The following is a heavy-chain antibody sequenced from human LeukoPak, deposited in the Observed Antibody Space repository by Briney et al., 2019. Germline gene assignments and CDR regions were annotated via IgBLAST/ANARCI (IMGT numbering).Heavy chain of an antibody. CDR1: GGSIRSYY. Sequence: PSETLSLTCTVSGGSIRSYYWSWIRQPPGKGLEWIGEINHSGSTNYNPSLKSRVTISVDTSKNQFSLKLSSVTAADTAVYYCARGVTYYYDSSGYYLDYWGQGTLVTVSS. CDR3: ARGVTYYYDSSGYYLDY. J-gene: IGHJ4*02. V-gene: IGHV4-34*01. CDR2: INHSGST. D-gene: IGHD3-22*01.